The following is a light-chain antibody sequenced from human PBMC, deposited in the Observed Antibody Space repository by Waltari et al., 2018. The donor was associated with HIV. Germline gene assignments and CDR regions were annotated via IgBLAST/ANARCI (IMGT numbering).Light chain of an antibody. V-gene: IGKV1-16*01. J-gene: IGKJ4*01. CDR2: AAS. Sequence: IQITQSPSSLSASVGDRVTITCRASQDINNFLAWFQQKPGKAPKSLISAASTLQTGVPSRFSGSGSGTDFTLTISSLQPEDFATYYCQQSYTAPPTFGGGTKVEIK. CDR1: QDINNF. CDR3: QQSYTAPPT.